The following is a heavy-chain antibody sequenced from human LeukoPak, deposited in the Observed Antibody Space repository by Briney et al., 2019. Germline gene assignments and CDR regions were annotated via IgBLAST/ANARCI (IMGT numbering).Heavy chain of an antibody. J-gene: IGHJ6*03. CDR3: ARGGAGSGNNYYYMDV. Sequence: SGGSLRLSCGASGFTFSSYAMSWVRQAPGKGLEWVSGISGSDGYTYYADSVKGRFTISRDNSKNTLYLQMNSLRAEDTAVYYCARGGAGSGNNYYYMDVWGKGTTVTVSS. CDR1: GFTFSSYA. D-gene: IGHD3-10*01. CDR2: ISGSDGYT. V-gene: IGHV3-23*01.